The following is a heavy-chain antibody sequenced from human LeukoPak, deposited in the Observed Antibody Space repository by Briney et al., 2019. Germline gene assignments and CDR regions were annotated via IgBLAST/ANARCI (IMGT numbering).Heavy chain of an antibody. J-gene: IGHJ4*02. Sequence: ESGPALVKPTQTLTLTCTFSGFSLSTSGMCVSWIRQPPGKALEWLARLAWDDDKYYSTSLKTRLTISKATSKNQVVLTMTNMDPVETATYYCARAEAGTAAGFDFWGQGTLVTVSS. D-gene: IGHD6-19*01. CDR3: ARAEAGTAAGFDF. V-gene: IGHV2-70*11. CDR1: GFSLSTSGMC. CDR2: LAWDDDK.